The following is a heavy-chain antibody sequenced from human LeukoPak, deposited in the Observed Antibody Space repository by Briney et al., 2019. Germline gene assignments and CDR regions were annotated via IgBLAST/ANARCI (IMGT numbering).Heavy chain of an antibody. J-gene: IGHJ6*02. D-gene: IGHD6-13*01. CDR1: GDSISSSY. CDR3: ASTYSSSRWEPYYYYYGMDV. V-gene: IGHV4-59*12. Sequence: SETLSLTCTVSGDSISSSYWSWIRQPPGKGLEWIGYIYYSGNTNYNPSLKSRVTISVDRSKNQFSLKLSSVTTADTAVYYCASTYSSSRWEPYYYYYGMDVWGQGTTVTVSS. CDR2: IYYSGNT.